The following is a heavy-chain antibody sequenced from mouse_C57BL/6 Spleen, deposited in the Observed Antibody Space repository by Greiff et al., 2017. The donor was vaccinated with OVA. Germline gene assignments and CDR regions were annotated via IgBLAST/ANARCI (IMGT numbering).Heavy chain of an antibody. D-gene: IGHD2-2*01. CDR2: INPSSGYT. Sequence: QVQLQQSGADLAKPGASVKLSCKASGYTFTSYWMHWVKQRPGQGLEWIGYINPSSGYTKYNPKFKDKATLTADKSSSTAYMQLSSLTYEDSAVYYCARDYGYEEAWFAYWGQGTLVTVSA. CDR1: GYTFTSYW. CDR3: ARDYGYEEAWFAY. J-gene: IGHJ3*01. V-gene: IGHV1-7*01.